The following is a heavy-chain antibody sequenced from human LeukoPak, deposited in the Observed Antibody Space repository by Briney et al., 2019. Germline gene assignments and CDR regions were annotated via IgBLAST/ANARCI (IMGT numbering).Heavy chain of an antibody. Sequence: GGSLRLSCAASGFTFDDYAMHWVRQTPGKGLEWVSGISWSGDTIFYADSVKGRFTISRDNAENSLYLQMNSLRAEDTALYYCATSRTLDYWGQGTLVTVSS. V-gene: IGHV3-9*01. CDR3: ATSRTLDY. J-gene: IGHJ4*02. CDR2: ISWSGDTI. CDR1: GFTFDDYA.